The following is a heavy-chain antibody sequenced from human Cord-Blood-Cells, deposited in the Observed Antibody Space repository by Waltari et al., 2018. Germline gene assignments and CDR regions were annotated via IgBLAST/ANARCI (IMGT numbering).Heavy chain of an antibody. CDR1: GFTFSSSG. J-gene: IGHJ4*02. V-gene: IGHV3-30*18. CDR3: AKELPNNYDMLTGFDY. D-gene: IGHD3-9*01. CDR2: ISYDGSNK. Sequence: QVQLVESGGGVVQPGRSLRLSCAASGFTFSSSGMHWVRQAPGKGLEWVAVISYDGSNKYYADSVKGRFTISRDNSKNTLYLQMNSLRAEDTAVYYCAKELPNNYDMLTGFDYWGQGTLVTVSS.